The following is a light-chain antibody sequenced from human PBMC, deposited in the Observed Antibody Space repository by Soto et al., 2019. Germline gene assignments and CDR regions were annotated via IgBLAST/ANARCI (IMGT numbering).Light chain of an antibody. Sequence: EMVLTQSPATLSSLPGDRVTLSCRASQYINTRLAWYQHKPGQAPRLLIYLTSNRAAGITARFSGSGSETDFTLTISDVEPEDFAVYYCHQRQSWPRTVGPVTKVEIK. CDR3: HQRQSWPRT. V-gene: IGKV3-11*01. J-gene: IGKJ1*01. CDR1: QYINTR. CDR2: LTS.